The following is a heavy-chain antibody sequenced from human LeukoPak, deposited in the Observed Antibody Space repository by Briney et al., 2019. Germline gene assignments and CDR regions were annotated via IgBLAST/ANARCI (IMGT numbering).Heavy chain of an antibody. J-gene: IGHJ4*02. CDR2: IYSGGRT. CDR1: GFTVSSNY. V-gene: IGHV3-66*01. Sequence: PGGSLRLSCAASGFTVSSNYMIWVRQAPGKGLEWVSVIYSGGRTYYADSVKGGFTISRDNSKNTLYLQMNSLRAEDTAVYYCASAYCGGDCYPLNFDYWGQGTLVTASS. D-gene: IGHD2-21*02. CDR3: ASAYCGGDCYPLNFDY.